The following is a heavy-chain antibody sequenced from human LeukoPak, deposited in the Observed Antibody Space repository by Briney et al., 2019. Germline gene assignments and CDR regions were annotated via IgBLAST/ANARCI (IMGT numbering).Heavy chain of an antibody. Sequence: GGSLRLSCAASGFTFSSYTMNWVRQAPGEGLEWVAFISSGSSYIYYSDSVKGRFTISRDNAQNSLYLQMSSLRAEDTAVYYCAREIHIDYWGQGTLVTVSS. J-gene: IGHJ4*02. CDR3: AREIHIDY. CDR2: ISSGSSYI. V-gene: IGHV3-21*01. CDR1: GFTFSSYT.